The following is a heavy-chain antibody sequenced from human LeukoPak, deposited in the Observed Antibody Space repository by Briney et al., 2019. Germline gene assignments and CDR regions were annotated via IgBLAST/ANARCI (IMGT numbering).Heavy chain of an antibody. D-gene: IGHD3-3*02. V-gene: IGHV3-23*01. CDR3: AKGGTLAFRIFDY. J-gene: IGHJ4*02. CDR2: ISGSGGST. Sequence: PGGSLRLSCAASGFTFSSYAMSWVRQAPGKGREWVSGISGSGGSTYYADSVKGRFTISRDNSKNTLYLQMNSLRAEDTAVYYCAKGGTLAFRIFDYWGQGTLVTVSS. CDR1: GFTFSSYA.